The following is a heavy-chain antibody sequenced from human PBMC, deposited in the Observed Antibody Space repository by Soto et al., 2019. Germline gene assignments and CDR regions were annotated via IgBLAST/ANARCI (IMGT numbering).Heavy chain of an antibody. CDR3: AKGGPYYDILTGYSH. V-gene: IGHV3-30*18. D-gene: IGHD3-9*01. CDR1: GFTFSSYG. Sequence: PGGSLRLSCAASGFTFSSYGMHWVRQAPGKGLEWVAVISYDGSNKYYADSVKGRFTISRDNSKNTLYLQMNSLRAEDTAVYYCAKGGPYYDILTGYSHWGQGTLVTVSS. J-gene: IGHJ4*02. CDR2: ISYDGSNK.